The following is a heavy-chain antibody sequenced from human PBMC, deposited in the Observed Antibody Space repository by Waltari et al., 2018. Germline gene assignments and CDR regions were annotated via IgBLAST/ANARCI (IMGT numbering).Heavy chain of an antibody. CDR1: GGSISSSNW. V-gene: IGHV4-4*02. D-gene: IGHD3-3*01. CDR3: ARDVKSRDLEYYFDY. CDR2: IYHSGST. J-gene: IGHJ4*02. Sequence: QVQLQESGPGLVKPSGTLSLTCAVSGGSISSSNWWSWVRQPPGKGLLWIGEIYHSGSTNYNPALKSRVTISVDKSKNQFSLKLSSVTAADTAVYYCARDVKSRDLEYYFDYWGQGTLVTVSS.